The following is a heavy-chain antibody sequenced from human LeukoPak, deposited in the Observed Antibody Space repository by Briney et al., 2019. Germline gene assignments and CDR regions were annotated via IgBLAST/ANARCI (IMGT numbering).Heavy chain of an antibody. D-gene: IGHD3-10*01. V-gene: IGHV1-2*02. Sequence: ASVKVSCKASGYTFTGYYMHWVRQAPGQGLEWMGLINPNSGGTNYAQKFQGSVTMTRDTSTSTAYMELSRLRSDATAVYYSAREFSGNPGYYGMDVWGQGTTVTVSS. CDR2: INPNSGGT. CDR3: AREFSGNPGYYGMDV. CDR1: GYTFTGYY. J-gene: IGHJ6*02.